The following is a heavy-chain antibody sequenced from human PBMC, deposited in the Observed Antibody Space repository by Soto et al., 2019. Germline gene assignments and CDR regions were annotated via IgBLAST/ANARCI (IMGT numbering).Heavy chain of an antibody. D-gene: IGHD1-26*01. J-gene: IGHJ4*02. CDR2: IIPIFGTA. Sequence: SVKVSCKASGGTFSSYAISWVRQAPGQGLEWMGGIIPIFGTANYAQKFQGRVTITADESTSTAYMELSSLRSEDTAVYYCARSVVGAIGVFDYWGQGTLVTVSS. CDR1: GGTFSSYA. V-gene: IGHV1-69*13. CDR3: ARSVVGAIGVFDY.